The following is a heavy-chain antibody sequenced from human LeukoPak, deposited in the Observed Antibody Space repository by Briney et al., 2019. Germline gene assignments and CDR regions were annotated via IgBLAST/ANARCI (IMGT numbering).Heavy chain of an antibody. Sequence: ASVTVSFKSSVYTFTNYYMHWVRQAPGQGGEGRGIINPSGGSTSYAQKFQGRGTMNRDRETRKVYMELSSLRSEDTAVYYCAGTNWFDPWGQGTLVTVSS. CDR1: VYTFTNYY. CDR2: INPSGGST. V-gene: IGHV1-46*01. J-gene: IGHJ5*02. CDR3: AGTNWFDP. D-gene: IGHD1-1*01.